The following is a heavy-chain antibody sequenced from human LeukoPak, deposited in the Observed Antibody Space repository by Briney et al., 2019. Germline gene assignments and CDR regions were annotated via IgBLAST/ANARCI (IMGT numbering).Heavy chain of an antibody. CDR2: IYYSGST. D-gene: IGHD4-23*01. CDR1: GGSISSYY. CDR3: AMVYDYGGKYFDY. Sequence: PSETLSLTCTVSGGSISSYYWSWIRQPPGKGLEWIGNIYYSGSTNYNPSLKNRVTFSVDTSKSQFSLKLTSVTAADTAVYYCAMVYDYGGKYFDYWGQGTLVTVSS. V-gene: IGHV4-59*01. J-gene: IGHJ4*02.